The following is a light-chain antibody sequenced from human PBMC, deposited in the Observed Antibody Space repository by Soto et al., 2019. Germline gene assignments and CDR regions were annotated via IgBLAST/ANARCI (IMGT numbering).Light chain of an antibody. CDR2: GAS. V-gene: IGKV3-15*01. CDR1: ESGSSN. CDR3: QHYNNWPRT. J-gene: IGKJ1*01. Sequence: EIVMTQSPATLSVSPGEGATLSCRASESGSSNLAWYQQKPGQAPRLLIYGASTRATGIPARFSGSGSGTEFTLTISILQSEDFAVYYCQHYNNWPRTFGQGTKVEIK.